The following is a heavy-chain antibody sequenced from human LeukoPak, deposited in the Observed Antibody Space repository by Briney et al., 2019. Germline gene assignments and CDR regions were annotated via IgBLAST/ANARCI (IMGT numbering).Heavy chain of an antibody. D-gene: IGHD5-12*01. Sequence: GGSLRLSCAAPGFSVSAHYMSWVRQAPGKGLEWVSSISSSSSYIYYADSVKGRFTISRDNAKNSLYLQMNSLRAEDTAVYYCARDRYSGYDGFDYWGQGTLVTVSS. CDR3: ARDRYSGYDGFDY. V-gene: IGHV3-21*01. CDR2: ISSSSSYI. CDR1: GFSVSAHY. J-gene: IGHJ4*02.